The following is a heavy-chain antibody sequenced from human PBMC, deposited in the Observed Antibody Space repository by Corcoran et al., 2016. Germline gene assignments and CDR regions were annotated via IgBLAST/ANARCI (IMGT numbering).Heavy chain of an antibody. CDR1: GYTFTSYG. D-gene: IGHD1-7*01. Sequence: QVQLVQSGAEVKKPGASVKVYCKPSGYTFTSYGISGVLHAPGQGHEWMEWISAYNGNTNYAQKLQGRRTMTIATSTSPAYMELGSLRSVDTAVYYCARTLTGTRLLDYWGQGTLVTVSS. J-gene: IGHJ4*02. CDR2: ISAYNGNT. CDR3: ARTLTGTRLLDY. V-gene: IGHV1-18*01.